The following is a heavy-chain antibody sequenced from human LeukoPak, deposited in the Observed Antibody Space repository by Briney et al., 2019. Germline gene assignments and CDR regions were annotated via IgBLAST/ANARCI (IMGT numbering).Heavy chain of an antibody. J-gene: IGHJ6*03. D-gene: IGHD1-26*01. CDR1: GFTFNIFG. Sequence: GGSLRLSCAASGFTFNIFGMSWVRQAPGKGLEWVSSISGTYTSTYYADSVKGRFTISRDNAKNSLYLQMDSLGPEDTAVYYCARDPYSGNYGTYYYYYMDVWGKGTTVTISS. V-gene: IGHV3-23*01. CDR2: ISGTYTST. CDR3: ARDPYSGNYGTYYYYYMDV.